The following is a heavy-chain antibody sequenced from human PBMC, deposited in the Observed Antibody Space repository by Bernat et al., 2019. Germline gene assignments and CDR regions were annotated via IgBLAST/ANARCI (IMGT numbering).Heavy chain of an antibody. V-gene: IGHV3-74*01. CDR3: ARDPNYGGYSYFES. J-gene: IGHJ4*02. CDR1: GFTFSTYW. CDR2: ISGDGSRT. Sequence: EVQLVESGGGLVQPGGSLRLSCAASGFTFSTYWMHWVRQVSGKGLEWVSRISGDGSRTTYADSVKGRFTIPRDNAKNTLSLQMNSLRAEDTAVYYCARDPNYGGYSYFESWGQGTLVTVSS. D-gene: IGHD4-23*01.